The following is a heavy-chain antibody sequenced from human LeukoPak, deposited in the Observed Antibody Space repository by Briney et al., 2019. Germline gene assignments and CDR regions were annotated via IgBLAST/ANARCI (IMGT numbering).Heavy chain of an antibody. CDR2: INHSGST. J-gene: IGHJ4*02. D-gene: IGHD6-19*01. CDR3: ARDGFGYSSGWYPYYFDY. V-gene: IGHV4-34*01. CDR1: GGSFSGYY. Sequence: SETLSLTCAVYGGSFSGYYWSWIRQPPGKGLEWIGEINHSGSTNYNPSLKSRVTMSVDTSKNQFSLKLSSVTAADTAVYYCARDGFGYSSGWYPYYFDYWGQGTLVTVSS.